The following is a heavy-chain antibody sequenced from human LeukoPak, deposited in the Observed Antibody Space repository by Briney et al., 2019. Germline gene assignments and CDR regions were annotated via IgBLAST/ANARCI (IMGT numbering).Heavy chain of an antibody. Sequence: GGSLRLSCAASGFTFSSYGMSWVRQAPGEGLGWVSGITGSGGSTNYAASVRGRFTISRDNAKNSLSLQMNSLRAEDTAVYYSARDSEIAAAGSFDSWGQGTLVTVSS. D-gene: IGHD6-13*01. V-gene: IGHV3-23*01. CDR2: ITGSGGST. CDR1: GFTFSSYG. J-gene: IGHJ4*02. CDR3: ARDSEIAAAGSFDS.